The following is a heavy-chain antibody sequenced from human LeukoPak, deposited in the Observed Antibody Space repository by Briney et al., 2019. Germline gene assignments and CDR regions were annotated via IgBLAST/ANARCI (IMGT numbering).Heavy chain of an antibody. V-gene: IGHV4-59*01. D-gene: IGHD3-9*01. CDR3: ARETRGHYDILTGYYKYYFDY. CDR2: IYYSGST. Sequence: PSETLSLTCTVSGGSISSYYWSWIRQPPGKGLEWIGYIYYSGSTNYNPSLKSRVTISVDTSKNQFSLKLSSVTAADTAVYYCARETRGHYDILTGYYKYYFDYWGQGTLVTVSP. CDR1: GGSISSYY. J-gene: IGHJ4*02.